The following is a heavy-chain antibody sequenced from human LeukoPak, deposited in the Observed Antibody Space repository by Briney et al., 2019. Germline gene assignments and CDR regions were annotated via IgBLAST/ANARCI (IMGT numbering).Heavy chain of an antibody. Sequence: SVKVSCKASRGTFSSYAISWVRQAPGQGLEWMGGIIPIFGTASYAQKFQGRVTITADKSTSTAYMELSSLRSEDTAVYYCARDPRDPIAAAGFDYWGQGTLVTVSS. J-gene: IGHJ4*02. CDR3: ARDPRDPIAAAGFDY. V-gene: IGHV1-69*06. CDR1: RGTFSSYA. CDR2: IIPIFGTA. D-gene: IGHD6-13*01.